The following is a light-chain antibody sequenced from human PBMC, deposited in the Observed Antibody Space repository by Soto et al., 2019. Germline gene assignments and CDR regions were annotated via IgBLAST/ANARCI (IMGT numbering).Light chain of an antibody. CDR2: SSN. V-gene: IGLV1-44*01. J-gene: IGLJ2*01. CDR1: SSNIGTNT. Sequence: QSVLTQPPSASGTPGQRVTISCSGSSSNIGTNTVNWYQHLPGSAPKLLIYSSNQRPSVVPNRFSGSKSGTSASLAIGGLQPDDEADYYCEAWDGSLNVVLFGGGTKLTVL. CDR3: EAWDGSLNVVL.